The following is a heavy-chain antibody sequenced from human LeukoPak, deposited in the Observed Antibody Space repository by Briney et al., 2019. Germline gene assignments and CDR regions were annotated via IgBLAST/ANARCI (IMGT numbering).Heavy chain of an antibody. CDR2: IIPIFGTA. J-gene: IGHJ4*02. V-gene: IGHV1-69*13. CDR3: ARAAFTAQVGFDY. D-gene: IGHD2-21*02. Sequence: SVKVSCKASGGTFSSYAISWVRQAPGQGLEWMGGIIPIFGTANYAQKFQGRVTITADESTSTAHMELSSLRSEDTAVYYCARAAFTAQVGFDYWGQGTLVTVSS. CDR1: GGTFSSYA.